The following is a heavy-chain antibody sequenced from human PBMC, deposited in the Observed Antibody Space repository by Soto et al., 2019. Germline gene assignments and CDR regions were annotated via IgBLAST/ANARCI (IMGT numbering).Heavy chain of an antibody. CDR3: ARDYWVDFGVVPPPPYGMDV. V-gene: IGHV4-31*03. J-gene: IGHJ6*02. Sequence: SETLSLTCTVSGGSISSGGYYWSWIRQHPGKGLEWIGYIYYSGSTYYNPSLKSRVTISVDTSKNQFSLKLSSVTAVDTAVYYCARDYWVDFGVVPPPPYGMDVWGQGTTVTVSS. CDR1: GGSISSGGYY. D-gene: IGHD3-3*01. CDR2: IYYSGST.